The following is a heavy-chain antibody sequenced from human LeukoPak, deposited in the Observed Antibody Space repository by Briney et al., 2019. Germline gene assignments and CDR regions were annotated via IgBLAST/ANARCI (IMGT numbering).Heavy chain of an antibody. Sequence: GESLKISCKGSGYSFTSYWIGWVHQMPGKGLEWMGIIYPGDSDTRYSPSFQGQVTISADKSIGTAYLQWSSLKASDTAMYYCARRVSSSQTHWFDPWGQGTLVTVSS. J-gene: IGHJ5*02. D-gene: IGHD6-6*01. CDR2: IYPGDSDT. CDR3: ARRVSSSQTHWFDP. CDR1: GYSFTSYW. V-gene: IGHV5-51*07.